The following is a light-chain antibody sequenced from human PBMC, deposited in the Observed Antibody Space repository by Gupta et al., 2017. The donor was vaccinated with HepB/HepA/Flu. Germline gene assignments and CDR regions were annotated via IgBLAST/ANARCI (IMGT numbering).Light chain of an antibody. CDR3: EQDNNWPFT. Sequence: EIVMTQSPATLSVSPGERATLSCRASQSVDSNYLAWYQQKPGQAPRLLIYGTSIRFTGVPARFSGSGSGTEFTLTISSLQSEDFAVYYCEQDNNWPFTFGQGTXLEIK. V-gene: IGKV3-15*01. CDR1: QSVDSN. J-gene: IGKJ2*01. CDR2: GTS.